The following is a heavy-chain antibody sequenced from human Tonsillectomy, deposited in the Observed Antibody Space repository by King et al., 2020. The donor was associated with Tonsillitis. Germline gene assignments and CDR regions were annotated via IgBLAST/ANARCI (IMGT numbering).Heavy chain of an antibody. D-gene: IGHD2-2*01. CDR2: ISGSGGST. CDR3: AKDRDIVVLPAFDY. CDR1: GFTFSSFA. J-gene: IGHJ4*02. V-gene: IGHV3-23*01. Sequence: EVQLLESGGGLVQPGGSLRLSCAASGFTFSSFAMSWVRQAPGKGLEWVSGISGSGGSTYYADSVKGRFTISRDNSKNTLYLQMNSLRAEDTAVYYCAKDRDIVVLPAFDYWGQGTLVTVSS.